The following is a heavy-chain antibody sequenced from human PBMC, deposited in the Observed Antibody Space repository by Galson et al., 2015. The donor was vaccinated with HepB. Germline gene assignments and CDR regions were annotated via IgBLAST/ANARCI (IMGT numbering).Heavy chain of an antibody. J-gene: IGHJ4*02. CDR2: IYSGGGT. V-gene: IGHV3-53*01. CDR1: GFTVNSNY. D-gene: IGHD6-13*01. CDR3: AREYSSSWYSGLGY. Sequence: SLRLSCAASGFTVNSNYMTWVRQAPGKGLEWVSVIYSGGGTSYADSVKGRFTISRDNSKNTLYLQMNSLRAEDTAVYYCAREYSSSWYSGLGYWGQGTLVTVSS.